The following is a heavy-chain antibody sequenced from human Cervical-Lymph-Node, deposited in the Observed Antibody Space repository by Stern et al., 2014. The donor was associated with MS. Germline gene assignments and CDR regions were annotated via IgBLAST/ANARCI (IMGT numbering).Heavy chain of an antibody. CDR2: IYISGST. Sequence: QVQLQESGPGLVKPSQTLSLTCTVSGGSISSGIYYWSWIQQPAGKGLEXIGRIYISGSTNYNPSLKSRVTISADTSKNQFFLKLSSVTAADTAVYYCARDPGGPDAFDIWGQGTMVVVSS. J-gene: IGHJ3*02. D-gene: IGHD3-16*01. CDR1: GGSISSGIYY. CDR3: ARDPGGPDAFDI. V-gene: IGHV4-61*02.